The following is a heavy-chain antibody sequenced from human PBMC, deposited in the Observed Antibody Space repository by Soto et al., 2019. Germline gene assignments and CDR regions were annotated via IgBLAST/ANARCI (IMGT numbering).Heavy chain of an antibody. J-gene: IGHJ4*02. CDR3: AREADFASSGYVLDY. CDR2: VTSSPSSM. V-gene: IGHV3-21*01. D-gene: IGHD3-22*01. CDR1: VFTFSGFS. Sequence: GWSLRLSCAASVFTFSGFSMNWVRQAPGKGLEWVSSVTSSPSSMFYADSVKGRFTISRDDAKDSLFLQMNSLRADDTAVYYCAREADFASSGYVLDYWGLGTLVTAPQ.